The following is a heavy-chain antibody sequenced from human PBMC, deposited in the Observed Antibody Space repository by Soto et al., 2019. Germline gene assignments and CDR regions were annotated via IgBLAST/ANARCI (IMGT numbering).Heavy chain of an antibody. V-gene: IGHV3-30*04. CDR1: GFTFSFYA. CDR3: ARQAKIGDRSQFYFDS. J-gene: IGHJ4*02. CDR2: ISYNGRNK. Sequence: LRLACSASGFTFSFYAMHGVRQAPGKGLEWVAVISYNGRNKHYVDSVKGRFTISRDNSQDTLYLQMDSLRPDDTAVYYCARQAKIGDRSQFYFDSWGQGTLVTVSS. D-gene: IGHD3-16*01.